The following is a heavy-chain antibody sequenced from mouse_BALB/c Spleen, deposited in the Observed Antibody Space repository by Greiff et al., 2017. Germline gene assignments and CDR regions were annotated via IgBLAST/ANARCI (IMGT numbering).Heavy chain of an antibody. CDR2: IDPANGNT. CDR1: GFNIKDTY. J-gene: IGHJ4*01. CDR3: AREDGDSSGYPYYAMDY. D-gene: IGHD3-2*01. V-gene: IGHV14-3*02. Sequence: EVQLQQSGAELVKPGASVKLSCTASGFNIKDTYMHWVKQRPEQGLEWIGRIDPANGNTKYDPKFQGKATITADTSSNTAYLQLSSLTSEDTAVYYCAREDGDSSGYPYYAMDYWGQGTSVTVSS.